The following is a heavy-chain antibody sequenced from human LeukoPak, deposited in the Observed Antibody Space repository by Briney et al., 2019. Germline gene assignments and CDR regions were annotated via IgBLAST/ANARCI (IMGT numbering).Heavy chain of an antibody. V-gene: IGHV3-53*01. CDR3: AGDSTGASV. J-gene: IGHJ6*04. Sequence: GGSLRLSCAASGFSVSKNYVSWVRQAPGKGLEWISAVYSGGDTYYIESVKGRFTISRDNSKNTVHLQMNGLTPEDTAVYYCAGDSTGASVWGKGTTVTVSS. D-gene: IGHD1-14*01. CDR2: VYSGGDT. CDR1: GFSVSKNY.